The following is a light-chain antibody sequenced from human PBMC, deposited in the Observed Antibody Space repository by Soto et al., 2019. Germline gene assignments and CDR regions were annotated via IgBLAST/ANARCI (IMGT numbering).Light chain of an antibody. J-gene: IGKJ1*01. CDR1: ESVSGRQ. V-gene: IGKV3-20*01. Sequence: IFLTQSPCTLSLSPGERATLSCRAGESVSGRQLAWYQQKPGQAPRLIMYSATNRATGIPDRFGGSVSGTDFTLTISRLEQEDSAAYYCQQFGGSHPRTFGPGTKVDIK. CDR3: QQFGGSHPRT. CDR2: SAT.